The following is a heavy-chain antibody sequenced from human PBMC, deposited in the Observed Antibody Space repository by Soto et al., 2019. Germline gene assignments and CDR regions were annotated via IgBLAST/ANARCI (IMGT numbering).Heavy chain of an antibody. Sequence: QVELVQSGAEVKKPGASVKVSCKASGYTFTSYGISWVRQAPGQGLEWLGWTTATNGNTNYAQKLQGRVTMTTDTSTSTAYMELRSLRSDDTAVYYCARGGGSRYWGSSLGGGGNWFDPWGQGTLVTVSS. CDR1: GYTFTSYG. V-gene: IGHV1-18*04. CDR3: ARGGGSRYWGSSLGGGGNWFDP. D-gene: IGHD6-6*01. J-gene: IGHJ5*02. CDR2: TTATNGNT.